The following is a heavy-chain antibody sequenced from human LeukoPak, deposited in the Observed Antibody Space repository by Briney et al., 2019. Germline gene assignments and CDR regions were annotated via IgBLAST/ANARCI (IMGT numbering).Heavy chain of an antibody. V-gene: IGHV3-23*01. D-gene: IGHD6-13*01. Sequence: GGSLRLSCAASGFTFGSSAMSWVRQAPGKGPEWVSTFSRSGPDTNYADSVKGRFTIFRDNSKNTLYLQMNSLRAEDTAVYYCAKGSLGSWYYFDYWGQGTLVTVSS. CDR1: GFTFGSSA. CDR2: FSRSGPDT. CDR3: AKGSLGSWYYFDY. J-gene: IGHJ4*02.